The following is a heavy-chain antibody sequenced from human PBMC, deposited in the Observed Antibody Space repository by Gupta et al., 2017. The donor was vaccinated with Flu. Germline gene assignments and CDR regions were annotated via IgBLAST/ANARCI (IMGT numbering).Heavy chain of an antibody. D-gene: IGHD2-21*02. Sequence: EVRVFKSGGDLVQPGGPLKLPGGSCGSRLRTAAMPWLRQGPGKGLGWVSAITGYSDNTWYADSVKRRVTISRDNAKNTLDRQMSSLTAEDTAVYDCGKASTGDWPYHFDFWGQGTLVTVSA. CDR3: GKASTGDWPYHFDF. V-gene: IGHV3-23*01. CDR2: ITGYSDNT. J-gene: IGHJ4*02. CDR1: GSRLRTAA.